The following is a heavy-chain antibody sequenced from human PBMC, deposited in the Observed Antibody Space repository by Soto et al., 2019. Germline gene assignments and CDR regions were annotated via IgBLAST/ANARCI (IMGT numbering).Heavy chain of an antibody. V-gene: IGHV1-69*04. CDR1: GGTFXSYA. D-gene: IGHD4-4*01. CDR2: IIPILGIA. CDR3: AVSRMTTVTTRFSDYYYYYMDV. J-gene: IGHJ6*03. Sequence: ASVKVSCKASGGTFXSYAISWVRQAPGQGLEWMGRIIPILGIANYAQKFQGRVTITADKSTSTAYMELSSLRSEDTAVYYCAVSRMTTVTTRFSDYYYYYMDVWGKGTTVTVSS.